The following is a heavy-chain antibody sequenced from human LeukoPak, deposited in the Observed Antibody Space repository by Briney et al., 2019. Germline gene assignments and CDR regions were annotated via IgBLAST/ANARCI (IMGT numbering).Heavy chain of an antibody. D-gene: IGHD6-13*01. CDR2: INAGNGNT. Sequence: EASVKVSCKASGYTFTSYAMHWVRPAPGQRLEWMGWINAGNGNTKYSQKFQGRVTITRDTSASTAYMELSSLRSEDTAVYYCASLGSSSWYLDYWGQGTLVTVSS. V-gene: IGHV1-3*01. CDR1: GYTFTSYA. J-gene: IGHJ4*02. CDR3: ASLGSSSWYLDY.